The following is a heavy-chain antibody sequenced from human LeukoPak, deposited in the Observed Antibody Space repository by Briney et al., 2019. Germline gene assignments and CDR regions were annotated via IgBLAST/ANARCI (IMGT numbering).Heavy chain of an antibody. V-gene: IGHV3-11*01. CDR2: ISGSGSTI. CDR3: ARGPRTLKKYSSSQPEGYFDY. CDR1: GFTFSDYY. J-gene: IGHJ4*02. Sequence: GGSLRLSCAASGFTFSDYYMSWIRQAPGRGLEWVSFISGSGSTIYYADSVKGRFTISRDNAKNSLYLQMNSLRAEDTAVYYCARGPRTLKKYSSSQPEGYFDYWGQGTLVTVSS. D-gene: IGHD6-13*01.